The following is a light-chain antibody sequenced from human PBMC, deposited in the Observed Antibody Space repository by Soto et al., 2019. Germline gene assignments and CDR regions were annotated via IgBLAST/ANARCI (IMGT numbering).Light chain of an antibody. Sequence: EIVMTQSPATLSVSPGERATLSCRASQSVSSNLAWYQQKPGQAPRLLIYGASTRATDIPARFSGSGSGTEITLTISGLQSEDFAVYYCQQYNNWPPRVTFGGGTKLEIK. CDR1: QSVSSN. CDR3: QQYNNWPPRVT. J-gene: IGKJ4*01. CDR2: GAS. V-gene: IGKV3-15*01.